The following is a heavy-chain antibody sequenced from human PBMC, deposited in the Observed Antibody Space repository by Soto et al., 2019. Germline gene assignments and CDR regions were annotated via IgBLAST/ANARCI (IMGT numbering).Heavy chain of an antibody. J-gene: IGHJ3*02. D-gene: IGHD3-16*01. Sequence: NPGGSLRLSCAASGFTFSNAWMSWVRQAPGKGLEWVGRIKSKTDGGTTDYAAPVKGRFTISRDDSKNTLYLQMNSLKTEDTAVYYCTTDPPRDYDYIWGRSHDAFDIWGQGTMVTVSS. CDR1: GFTFSNAW. CDR3: TTDPPRDYDYIWGRSHDAFDI. CDR2: IKSKTDGGTT. V-gene: IGHV3-15*01.